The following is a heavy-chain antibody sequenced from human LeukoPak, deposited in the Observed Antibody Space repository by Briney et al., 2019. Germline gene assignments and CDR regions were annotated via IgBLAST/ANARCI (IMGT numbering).Heavy chain of an antibody. J-gene: IGHJ4*02. CDR2: ICSGGST. CDR1: GVTASSNY. D-gene: IGHD3-22*01. V-gene: IGHV3-53*01. CDR3: AKQRDYYDSSGYYRGYYFDY. Sequence: GGSLRLSCAASGVTASSNYMSWVRQAPGKGLERVSVICSGGSTYYADSAKARFPISRDNSKHSPYLQMNSLRAEDTAVYYCAKQRDYYDSSGYYRGYYFDYWGQGTLVTVSS.